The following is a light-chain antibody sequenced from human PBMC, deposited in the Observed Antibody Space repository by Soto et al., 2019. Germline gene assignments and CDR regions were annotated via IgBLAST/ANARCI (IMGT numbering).Light chain of an antibody. Sequence: DIQMTQSPSSLSASVGDRVTITCQASQDITNFLNWYQQKPGKAPNLLIFDASNLETGVTSRFSGSGSGTDFIFTISSQQPEDSATYYCQHYDNLPRYTFGQGTKLEIK. J-gene: IGKJ2*01. CDR2: DAS. CDR1: QDITNF. V-gene: IGKV1-33*01. CDR3: QHYDNLPRYT.